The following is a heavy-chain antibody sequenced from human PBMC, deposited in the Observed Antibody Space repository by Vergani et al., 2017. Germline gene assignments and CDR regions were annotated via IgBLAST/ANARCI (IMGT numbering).Heavy chain of an antibody. CDR2: ISYDGSNK. J-gene: IGHJ5*02. D-gene: IGHD6-13*01. Sequence: QVQLVESGGGVVQPGRSLRLSCAASGFTFSSYAMHWVRQAPGKGLEWVAVISYDGSNKYYADSVKGRFTISRDNSKNTLYLQMNSLRAEDTAVYYCATVLSSTNWFDPWGQGTLVTGSS. CDR1: GFTFSSYA. V-gene: IGHV3-30*04. CDR3: ATVLSSTNWFDP.